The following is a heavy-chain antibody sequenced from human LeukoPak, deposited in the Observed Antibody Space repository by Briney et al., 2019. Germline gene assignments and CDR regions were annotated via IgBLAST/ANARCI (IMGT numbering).Heavy chain of an antibody. V-gene: IGHV3-20*04. CDR2: INWNGGRA. Sequence: GGSLRLSCAASGFTFNDYGMSWVRQAPGKGLEWVSGINWNGGRAGHADSVKGRFTISRDNAKNSLFLQMNSLRAEDTALYYCARDRGGSYMYLQHWGQGTPVTVSS. J-gene: IGHJ1*01. CDR1: GFTFNDYG. CDR3: ARDRGGSYMYLQH. D-gene: IGHD1-26*01.